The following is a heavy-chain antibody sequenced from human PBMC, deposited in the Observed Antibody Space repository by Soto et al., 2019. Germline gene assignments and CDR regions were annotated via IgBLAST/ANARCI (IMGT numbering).Heavy chain of an antibody. D-gene: IGHD2-15*01. CDR2: ISTNGDST. J-gene: IGHJ6*02. Sequence: GGSLRLSCSASGFAFSSYGRHWVRQAPGKRLEYVSAISTNGDSTYNADSVKGRFTISRDNSKNTLYLQMSSLRAEDTAVYYCGLAAKIYGMDVWGQGTTVTVSS. V-gene: IGHV3-64D*08. CDR1: GFAFSSYG. CDR3: GLAAKIYGMDV.